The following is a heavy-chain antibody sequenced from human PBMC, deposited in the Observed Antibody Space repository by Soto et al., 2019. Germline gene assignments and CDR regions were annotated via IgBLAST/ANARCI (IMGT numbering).Heavy chain of an antibody. Sequence: SQTLSLTCAISGDSVSSNSPAWNWIRQSPSRGLEWLGRTYYRSRWYNDYALSVKSRITINADTSKNEFSLQLNSVTPEDTAVYYCTRESSRIFGYWGQGTLVTVSS. J-gene: IGHJ4*02. CDR3: TRESSRIFGY. D-gene: IGHD3-3*02. V-gene: IGHV6-1*01. CDR1: GDSVSSNSPA. CDR2: TYYRSRWYN.